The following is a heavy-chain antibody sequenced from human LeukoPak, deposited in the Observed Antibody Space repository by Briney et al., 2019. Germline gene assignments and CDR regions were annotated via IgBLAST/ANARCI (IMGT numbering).Heavy chain of an antibody. D-gene: IGHD5-12*01. CDR1: GYTFTGYY. CDR2: INPNNGGT. V-gene: IGHV1-2*02. J-gene: IGHJ4*02. CDR3: ARDKYTGYETFDY. Sequence: ASVKVSCKASGYTFTGYYMHWVRQAPGQGLEWMGWINPNNGGTNYAQKFPGRVTMTRDTSISTAYMELNRLTSDDTAVYYCARDKYTGYETFDYWGQGTPVTVSS.